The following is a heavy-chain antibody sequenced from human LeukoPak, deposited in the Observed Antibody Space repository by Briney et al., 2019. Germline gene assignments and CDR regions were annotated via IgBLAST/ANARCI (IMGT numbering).Heavy chain of an antibody. D-gene: IGHD3-22*01. CDR3: AREITTMTLLDAFDF. CDR1: GGSISSYSYS. CDR2: IYYSGST. J-gene: IGHJ3*01. V-gene: IGHV4-39*07. Sequence: SETLSLTCTVSGGSISSYSYSWGWIRQPPGKGLEWIASIYYSGSTYYNPSLKSRVTISVDTSKNQFSLKLSSVTAADTAVYYCAREITTMTLLDAFDFWGQGTMVTVSS.